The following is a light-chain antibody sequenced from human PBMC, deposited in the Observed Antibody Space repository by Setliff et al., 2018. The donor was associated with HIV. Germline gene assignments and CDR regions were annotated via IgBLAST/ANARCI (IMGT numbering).Light chain of an antibody. V-gene: IGLV2-11*01. Sequence: QSALAQPRSVSGSPGQSVTISCTGTSSDVGGYDYVSWYQHHSGKAPKLMIYDVNQRPSGVSDRFSASKSGNTASLTISGLQAEDEADYYCCSYAGSFIFGGGTK. CDR3: CSYAGSFI. J-gene: IGLJ1*01. CDR2: DVN. CDR1: SSDVGGYDY.